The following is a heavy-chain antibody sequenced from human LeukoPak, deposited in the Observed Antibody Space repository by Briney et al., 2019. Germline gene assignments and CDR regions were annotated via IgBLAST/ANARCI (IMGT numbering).Heavy chain of an antibody. D-gene: IGHD6-19*01. CDR3: ARAPRYSSGGYYAFDI. CDR2: IIPILGIA. V-gene: IGHV1-69*04. CDR1: GGTFSSYA. J-gene: IGHJ3*02. Sequence: SVKASCKASGGTFSSYAISWVRQAPGQGLEWMGRIIPILGIANYAQKFQGRVTITADKSTSTAYMELSSLRSEDTAVYYCARAPRYSSGGYYAFDIWGQGTMVTVSS.